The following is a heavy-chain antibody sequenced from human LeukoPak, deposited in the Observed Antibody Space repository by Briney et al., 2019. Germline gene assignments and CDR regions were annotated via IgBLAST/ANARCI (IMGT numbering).Heavy chain of an antibody. J-gene: IGHJ4*02. Sequence: GGSLRLSCAASGFTFSSYGMHWVRQAPGKGLEWVAAITSDGSVKYYADSVKGRFTISRDNSKNTLYLQMNSLRAEDTAVYYCAKGRIAAAGMGALVFWGQGTLVTVSS. D-gene: IGHD6-13*01. V-gene: IGHV3-30*18. CDR3: AKGRIAAAGMGALVF. CDR1: GFTFSSYG. CDR2: ITSDGSVK.